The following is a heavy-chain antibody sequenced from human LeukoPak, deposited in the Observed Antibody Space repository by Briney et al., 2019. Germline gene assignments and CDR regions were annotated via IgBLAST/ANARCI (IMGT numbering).Heavy chain of an antibody. Sequence: GGSLRLSCAASGFTFSSYGMHWVRQAPGKGLEWVAVISYDGSNKYYADSVKGRFTISRDNSKNTLYLQMNRLRAEDTAVYYCASGYCSGGSCDEAGYWGQGTLVTVSS. CDR2: ISYDGSNK. CDR3: ASGYCSGGSCDEAGY. D-gene: IGHD2-15*01. V-gene: IGHV3-30*03. CDR1: GFTFSSYG. J-gene: IGHJ4*02.